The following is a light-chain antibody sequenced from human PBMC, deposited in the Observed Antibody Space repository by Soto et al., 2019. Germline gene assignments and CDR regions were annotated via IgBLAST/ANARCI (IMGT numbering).Light chain of an antibody. CDR3: SSYTSSSTRVV. Sequence: QSALTQPASVSGSPGQSITISCTGTSSDVGGYNYVSWYQHHPGKAPKLMIYEVSNRPSGVSNRFSGSKSGNTASLTIPGLQAEDEADYYCSSYTSSSTRVVFGGGTKLTVL. CDR1: SSDVGGYNY. J-gene: IGLJ2*01. CDR2: EVS. V-gene: IGLV2-14*01.